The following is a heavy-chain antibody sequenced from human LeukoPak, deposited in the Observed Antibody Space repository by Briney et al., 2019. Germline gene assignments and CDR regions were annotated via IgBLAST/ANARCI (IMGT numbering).Heavy chain of an antibody. J-gene: IGHJ3*01. Sequence: QPWGSLRLSCAASGFTFSSYAMTWVRQAPGKGLEWVSAFSATDGSAQYAESVKGRFTISRDNSKNRLYLQMNSLRAEDTAVYYCAKARIAAAGTGAFDVWGQGTMVTVSS. D-gene: IGHD6-13*01. CDR2: FSATDGSA. V-gene: IGHV3-23*01. CDR1: GFTFSSYA. CDR3: AKARIAAAGTGAFDV.